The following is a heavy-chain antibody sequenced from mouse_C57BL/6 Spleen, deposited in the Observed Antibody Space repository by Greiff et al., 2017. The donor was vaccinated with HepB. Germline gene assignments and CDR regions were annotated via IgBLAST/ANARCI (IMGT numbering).Heavy chain of an antibody. J-gene: IGHJ3*01. CDR2: IDPEDGDT. Sequence: VQLQQSGAELVRPGASVKLSCTASGFNIKDYYMHWVKQRPEQGLEWIGRIDPEDGDTDYAPKFQGKATMTADTSSNTAYLQLSSLTSEDTAVYYCTTYYGSDWFAYWGQGTLVTVSA. D-gene: IGHD1-1*01. CDR3: TTYYGSDWFAY. CDR1: GFNIKDYY. V-gene: IGHV14-1*01.